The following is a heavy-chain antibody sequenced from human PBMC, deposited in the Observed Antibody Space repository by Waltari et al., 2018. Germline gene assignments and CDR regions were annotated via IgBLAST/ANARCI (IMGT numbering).Heavy chain of an antibody. CDR1: GLPFRSYV. CDR3: TRDLYGSGGDYFDP. CDR2: ISGSGRSYI. V-gene: IGHV3-21*01. D-gene: IGHD6-19*01. J-gene: IGHJ4*02. Sequence: DVQLVESGVVLVKPGGSLGLSWSPSGLPFRSYVFNWFRQAPGRGLEWVASISGSGRSYIFYTDSVKGRFTISRDNAKNSLFLQMNSLRAEDTAVYYCTRDLYGSGGDYFDPWGQGTLVTVSS.